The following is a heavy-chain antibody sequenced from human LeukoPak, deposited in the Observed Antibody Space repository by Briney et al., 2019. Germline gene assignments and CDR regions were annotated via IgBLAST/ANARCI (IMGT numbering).Heavy chain of an antibody. CDR3: ARAHPGDYGDLQFDY. J-gene: IGHJ4*02. CDR2: ISSSSSTI. CDR1: GFTFSSYS. Sequence: PAGGSLRLSCAASGFTFSSYSMNWVRQAPGKWLEWVSYISSSSSTIYYADSVKGRFTISRDNAKNSLYLQMNSLRAEDTAVYYCARAHPGDYGDLQFDYWGQGTLVTVSS. D-gene: IGHD4-17*01. V-gene: IGHV3-48*01.